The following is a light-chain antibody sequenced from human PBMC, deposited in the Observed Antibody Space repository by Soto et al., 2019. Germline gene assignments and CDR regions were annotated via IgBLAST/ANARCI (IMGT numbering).Light chain of an antibody. J-gene: IGKJ4*01. Sequence: EIVMTQSPATLSVSPGERATLSCRASQSVGSGLAWYQQKPGQAPRLVIYGASTRATDMPGTFSGRGSGTEFTLTISSLRPEDFATYYCHQSYSTPPAFGGGTKV. CDR3: HQSYSTPPA. CDR2: GAS. V-gene: IGKV3-15*01. CDR1: QSVGSG.